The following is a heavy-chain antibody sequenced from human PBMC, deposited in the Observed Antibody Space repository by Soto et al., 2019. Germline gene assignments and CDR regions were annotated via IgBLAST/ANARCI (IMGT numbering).Heavy chain of an antibody. D-gene: IGHD2-15*01. J-gene: IGHJ5*02. CDR3: ARDRTGGLGCSGGSCYLYGGFDP. CDR1: GFTFSSYG. CDR2: ITPSSAST. V-gene: IGHV3-23*01. Sequence: PGGSLRLSCAASGFTFSSYGMSWVRQAPGKGLEWVSVITPSSASTFYADSVKGRFTISRDNSKNMLYLQMNSLRAEDTAVYYCARDRTGGLGCSGGSCYLYGGFDPWGQGTLVTVSS.